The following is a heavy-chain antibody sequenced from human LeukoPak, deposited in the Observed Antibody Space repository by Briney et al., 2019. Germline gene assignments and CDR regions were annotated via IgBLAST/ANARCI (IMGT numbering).Heavy chain of an antibody. J-gene: IGHJ3*02. Sequence: PSETLSLTCTVSGGSISSYYWSWIRQPPGKGLEWIGYIYYSGSTNYNPSLKSRVTISVDTSKNQFSLKLSSVTAADTAVYYCARDRGRWLQFYDAFDIWGQGTMVTVSS. CDR3: ARDRGRWLQFYDAFDI. V-gene: IGHV4-59*01. CDR1: GGSISSYY. CDR2: IYYSGST. D-gene: IGHD5-24*01.